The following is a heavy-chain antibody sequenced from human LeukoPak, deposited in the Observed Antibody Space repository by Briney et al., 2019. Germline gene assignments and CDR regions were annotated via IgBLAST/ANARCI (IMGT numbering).Heavy chain of an antibody. Sequence: PGGSLRLSCAATGFTFSSYWMSWVRQAPGKGLEWVAFIRYDGSNKYYADSVKGRFTISRDNAKNSLYLQMNSLRAEDTALYYCARDSVDTAMVYYYYYMDVWGKGTTVTVSS. V-gene: IGHV3-30*02. CDR3: ARDSVDTAMVYYYYYMDV. D-gene: IGHD5-18*01. CDR1: GFTFSSYW. J-gene: IGHJ6*03. CDR2: IRYDGSNK.